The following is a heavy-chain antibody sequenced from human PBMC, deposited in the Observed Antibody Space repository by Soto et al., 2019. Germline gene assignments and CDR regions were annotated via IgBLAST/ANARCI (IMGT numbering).Heavy chain of an antibody. CDR1: GGSISSGGYY. V-gene: IGHV4-31*02. CDR3: ARAVGGDFGIDY. Sequence: SETLSLTCTVSGGSISSGGYYWSWIRQHPGKGLEWIGYIYYSGSTYYNPSLKSRVTISVDTSKNQFSLKLSSVTAADTAVYYCARAVGGDFGIDYWGQGTLVTVS. J-gene: IGHJ4*02. D-gene: IGHD4-17*01. CDR2: IYYSGST.